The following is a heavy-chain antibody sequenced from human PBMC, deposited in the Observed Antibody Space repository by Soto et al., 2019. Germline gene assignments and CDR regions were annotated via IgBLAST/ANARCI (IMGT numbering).Heavy chain of an antibody. D-gene: IGHD2-2*01. Sequence: SETLSLTCAVYGGSFSGYYWSWIRQPPGKGLEWIGEINHSGSTNYNPSLKSRVTISVDTSKNQFSLKLSSVTAADTAVYYCARGPGTHKIVVVPAAMSYWGQGTLVTVSS. CDR1: GGSFSGYY. CDR3: ARGPGTHKIVVVPAAMSY. CDR2: INHSGST. J-gene: IGHJ4*02. V-gene: IGHV4-34*01.